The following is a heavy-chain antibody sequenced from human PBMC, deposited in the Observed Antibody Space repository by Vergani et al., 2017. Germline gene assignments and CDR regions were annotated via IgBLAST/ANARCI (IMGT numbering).Heavy chain of an antibody. V-gene: IGHV4-30-2*01. J-gene: IGHJ4*02. CDR3: ARMGGYDEGDAFRIGYFDS. CDR1: GDSITNGGFS. D-gene: IGHD3-22*01. Sequence: QLQLQESGSGLVKPSQTLSLTCAVSGDSITNGGFSWNWIRQPPGKGPEWIGYIFPSGNSDYNPSLKNRVSISLDKSKNQSSLWVNSVTAADTAMYYCARMGGYDEGDAFRIGYFDSWGPGILVTVSS. CDR2: IFPSGNS.